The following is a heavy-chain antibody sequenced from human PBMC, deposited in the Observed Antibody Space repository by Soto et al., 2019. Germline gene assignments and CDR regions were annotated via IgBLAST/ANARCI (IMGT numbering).Heavy chain of an antibody. Sequence: QVQLQQWGAGLLKPSETLSLTCAVYGGSLSPSYWSWVRQPPGKGLEWIGEIKYSGSTNYNPSLKRRVSISVDTSQNQFSLELTSVTAADTGVYYCAREGYFSSTSSYAFDSWGQGTLVTVSS. CDR3: AREGYFSSTSSYAFDS. J-gene: IGHJ4*02. CDR1: GGSLSPSY. D-gene: IGHD2-2*01. CDR2: IKYSGST. V-gene: IGHV4-34*01.